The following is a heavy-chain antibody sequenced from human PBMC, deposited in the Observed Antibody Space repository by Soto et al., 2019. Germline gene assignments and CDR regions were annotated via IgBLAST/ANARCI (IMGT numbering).Heavy chain of an antibody. CDR1: GGSISSSSYY. CDR2: IYYSGST. Sequence: SETLSLTCTVSGGSISSSSYYWGWIRQPPGKGLEWIGSIYYSGSTYYNPSLKSRVTISVDTSKNQFSLKLSSVTAADTAVYYCYIVPAGLFKGNGMDVWGQGTTVTVSS. J-gene: IGHJ6*02. CDR3: YIVPAGLFKGNGMDV. D-gene: IGHD2-2*01. V-gene: IGHV4-39*01.